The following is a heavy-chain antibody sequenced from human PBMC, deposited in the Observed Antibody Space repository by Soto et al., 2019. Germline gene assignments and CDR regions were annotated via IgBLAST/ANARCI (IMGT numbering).Heavy chain of an antibody. D-gene: IGHD2-15*01. CDR3: ARDKGCSGGSCYSGAFDI. CDR1: GGSISSGDYY. CDR2: IYYSGST. J-gene: IGHJ3*02. Sequence: SETLSLTCTVSGGSISSGDYYWSWIRQPPGKGLEWIGYIYYSGSTYYTPSLKSRVTISVDTSKNQFSLKLSSVTAADTAVYYCARDKGCSGGSCYSGAFDIWGQGTMVTVSS. V-gene: IGHV4-30-4*01.